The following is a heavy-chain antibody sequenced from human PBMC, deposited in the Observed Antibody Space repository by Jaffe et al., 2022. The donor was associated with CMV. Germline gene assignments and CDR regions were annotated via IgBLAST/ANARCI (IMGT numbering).Heavy chain of an antibody. D-gene: IGHD3-16*01. Sequence: EVQLLESGGGLVQPGGSLRLSCAASGFTFSSYAMSWVRQAPGKGLEWVSAISGSGGSTYYADSVKGRFTISRDNSKNTLYLQMNSLRAEDTAVYYCAKTWGYQVYYYYGMDVWGQGTTVTVSS. CDR1: GFTFSSYA. J-gene: IGHJ6*02. V-gene: IGHV3-23*01. CDR3: AKTWGYQVYYYYGMDV. CDR2: ISGSGGST.